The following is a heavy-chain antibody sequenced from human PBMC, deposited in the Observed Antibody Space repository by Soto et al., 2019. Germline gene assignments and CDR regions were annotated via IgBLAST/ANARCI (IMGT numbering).Heavy chain of an antibody. Sequence: PGGSLRLSCAASGFTFSDFYMSWIRQPPGKGLEWLSYISSRDGTIYYAGSVKGRFTISRDNAKNSLYLQMNSLRAEDTAVCYCARGLDPGDYEDSLGPWGQGTLVTVSS. J-gene: IGHJ5*02. CDR1: GFTFSDFY. CDR3: ARGLDPGDYEDSLGP. D-gene: IGHD4-17*01. V-gene: IGHV3-11*01. CDR2: ISSRDGTI.